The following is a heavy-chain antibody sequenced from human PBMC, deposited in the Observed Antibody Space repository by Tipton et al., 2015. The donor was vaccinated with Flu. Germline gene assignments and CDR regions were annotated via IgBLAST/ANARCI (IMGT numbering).Heavy chain of an antibody. CDR1: GYTFTGYY. V-gene: IGHV1-2*06. CDR2: INPNSGGT. J-gene: IGHJ4*02. D-gene: IGHD3-22*01. Sequence: QLVQSGAEVKKPGASVKVSCKASGYTFTGYYMHWVRQAPGQGLEWMGRINPNSGGTNYAQKFQGGVTMTRDTSISTAYMELSRLRSDDTAVYYCAGVHHYDSSGLPIDYWGQGTLVTVPS. CDR3: AGVHHYDSSGLPIDY.